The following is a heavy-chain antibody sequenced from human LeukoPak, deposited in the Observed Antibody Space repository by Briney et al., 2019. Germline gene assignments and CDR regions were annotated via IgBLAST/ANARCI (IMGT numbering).Heavy chain of an antibody. J-gene: IGHJ4*02. V-gene: IGHV4-30-2*01. CDR2: IYHSGST. Sequence: SQTLSLTCAVSGGSLSSGGYSWGWIRQPPGKGLEWIGYIYHSGSTYYNPSLKSRVTISVDRSKNQFSLKLSSVTAADTAVYYCARANYYGSGRINYYFDYWGQGTLVTVSS. CDR3: ARANYYGSGRINYYFDY. D-gene: IGHD3-10*01. CDR1: GGSLSSGGYS.